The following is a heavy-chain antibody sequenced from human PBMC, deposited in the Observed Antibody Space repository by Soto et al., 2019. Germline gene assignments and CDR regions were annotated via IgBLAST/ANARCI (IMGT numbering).Heavy chain of an antibody. D-gene: IGHD3-3*01. CDR1: GFTSSSYA. J-gene: IGHJ5*02. CDR3: ARGSYVHILELFDWFDP. Sequence: PGGSLRLSCSASGFTSSSYAMYRFRRAPAKGLEWVAVISYDGSNKYSADTVKGRFTISRDNSKNTRYLQMNSLRAGATAVYYCARGSYVHILELFDWFDPWGQGTLVTVSS. V-gene: IGHV3-30-3*01. CDR2: ISYDGSNK.